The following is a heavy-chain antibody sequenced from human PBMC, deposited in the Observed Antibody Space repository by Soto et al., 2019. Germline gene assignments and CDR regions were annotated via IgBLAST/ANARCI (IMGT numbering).Heavy chain of an antibody. V-gene: IGHV1-2*04. J-gene: IGHJ6*02. D-gene: IGHD3-16*01. Sequence: ASVKVSCKASGYTFTTYYMHWVRQAPGQGLEWLGMINPNGGGTNYAQKFQGWVTMTRDTSISTAYMELSRLRSDDTAVYYCARDYGLRYGMDVWGQGTTVTVSS. CDR2: INPNGGGT. CDR3: ARDYGLRYGMDV. CDR1: GYTFTTYY.